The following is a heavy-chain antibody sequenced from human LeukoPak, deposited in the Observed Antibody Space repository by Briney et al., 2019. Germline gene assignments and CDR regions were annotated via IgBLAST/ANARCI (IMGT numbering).Heavy chain of an antibody. V-gene: IGHV3-7*05. Sequence: PGGSLRLSCAASGFTFSIYWMAWVRQAPGKGLEWVANINQDGNEKNYVDSVKGRFIISRDNAKNSLYLQMNSLRAEDTAVYYCARDFPSSGITMVRGVTQTYNWFDPWGQGTLVTVSS. CDR3: ARDFPSSGITMVRGVTQTYNWFDP. J-gene: IGHJ5*02. CDR1: GFTFSIYW. CDR2: INQDGNEK. D-gene: IGHD3-10*01.